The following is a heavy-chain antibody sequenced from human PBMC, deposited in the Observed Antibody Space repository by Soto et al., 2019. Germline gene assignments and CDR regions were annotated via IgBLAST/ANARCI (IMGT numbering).Heavy chain of an antibody. CDR1: GYTFTSYA. V-gene: IGHV1-3*01. Sequence: ASVKVSCKASGYTFTSYAMHWVRQAPGQRLEWMGWINAGNGNTKYSQKFQGRVTITRDTSASTAYMELSSLRSEDTAVYFCARAKEYSSGWSHGVFDYWGQGTLVTVSS. D-gene: IGHD6-19*01. CDR2: INAGNGNT. J-gene: IGHJ4*02. CDR3: ARAKEYSSGWSHGVFDY.